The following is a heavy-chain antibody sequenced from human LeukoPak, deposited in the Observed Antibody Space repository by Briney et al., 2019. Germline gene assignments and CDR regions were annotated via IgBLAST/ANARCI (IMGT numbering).Heavy chain of an antibody. V-gene: IGHV4-59*11. D-gene: IGHD3-22*01. J-gene: IGHJ3*01. Sequence: LETLSLTCTVSGGSLSGHYWSWIRQPPGKRLEWIGDVSYTGRTKYNPSLQSRVTISIDTSKSQFSLKLTSVASADTDVYSCARLLDNDISGDPDTFDVSGQGTTVIVSS. CDR1: GGSLSGHY. CDR3: ARLLDNDISGDPDTFDV. CDR2: VSYTGRT.